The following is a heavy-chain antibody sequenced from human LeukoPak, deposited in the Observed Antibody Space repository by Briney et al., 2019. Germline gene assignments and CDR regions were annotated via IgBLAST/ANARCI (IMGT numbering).Heavy chain of an antibody. CDR2: FYYSWST. J-gene: IGHJ4*02. Sequence: SETPSLTCTVSGGSISSYYWSWIRQPPGKGLEWIGYFYYSWSTNNNPSLKSRATIPVDTSKNQFSLKLNSVTAADTAVYYLARHIRHIAAAVGFDYWGQGTLVTVSS. D-gene: IGHD6-13*01. V-gene: IGHV4-59*08. CDR1: GGSISSYY. CDR3: ARHIRHIAAAVGFDY.